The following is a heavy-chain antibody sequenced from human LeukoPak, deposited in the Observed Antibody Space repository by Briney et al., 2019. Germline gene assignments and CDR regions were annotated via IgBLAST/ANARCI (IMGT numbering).Heavy chain of an antibody. V-gene: IGHV4-39*01. D-gene: IGHD6-13*01. CDR3: ARQPPVAASGNFVDS. J-gene: IGHJ4*02. Sequence: SETLSLTCTVSGGSISSSSYYWGWIRQPPGKVLEWIGGIYYSGSTYYNPSLKSRVTISVDTSKNQFSLKLSSVTAADTAVYYCARQPPVAASGNFVDSWGQGTLVTVSS. CDR1: GGSISSSSYY. CDR2: IYYSGST.